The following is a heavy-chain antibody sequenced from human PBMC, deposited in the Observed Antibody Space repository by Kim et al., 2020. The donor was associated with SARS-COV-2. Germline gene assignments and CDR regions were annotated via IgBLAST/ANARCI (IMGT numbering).Heavy chain of an antibody. CDR3: ARQLMCAWFNFAL. Sequence: SETRSLNCTLSGSSLSLCYYWGWVRQSPGTELACLGCISHGANTYYNLSLKNRLNISVDTSKNQFALEVTSVTDADTAMYYCARQLMCAWFNFALWGQGTMVTVSS. D-gene: IGHD1-1*01. CDR2: ISHGANT. V-gene: IGHV4-38-2*02. J-gene: IGHJ1*01. CDR1: GSSLSLCYY.